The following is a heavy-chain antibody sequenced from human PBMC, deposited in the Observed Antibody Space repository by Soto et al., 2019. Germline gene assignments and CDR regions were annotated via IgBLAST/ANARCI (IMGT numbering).Heavy chain of an antibody. D-gene: IGHD3-9*01. Sequence: QVQLQESGPGLVKPSETLSLTCTVSNGSIVNYYWSWIRQPPGKGLEWIGFIYYSGSTNYNPSLKSRVTISVDMSKNQHPLRLSSVTAADTAVYYCASRLTEATTTGDGFDIWGQGTMVTVSS. J-gene: IGHJ3*02. CDR2: IYYSGST. CDR3: ASRLTEATTTGDGFDI. V-gene: IGHV4-59*01. CDR1: NGSIVNYY.